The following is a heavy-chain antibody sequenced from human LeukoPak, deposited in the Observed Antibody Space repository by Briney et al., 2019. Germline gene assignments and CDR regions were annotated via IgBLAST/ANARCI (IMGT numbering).Heavy chain of an antibody. V-gene: IGHV3-53*01. CDR3: ARGLGYYGSGSYLRVDAFDI. J-gene: IGHJ3*02. Sequence: PGGSLRLSCAASGFTVSSNYMSWVRQAPGKGLEWVSVIYSGGSTYYADSVKGRFTISRDNSKNTLYLQMNSLRAEDTAVYYCARGLGYYGSGSYLRVDAFDIWGQGTVVAVSS. D-gene: IGHD3-10*01. CDR1: GFTVSSNY. CDR2: IYSGGST.